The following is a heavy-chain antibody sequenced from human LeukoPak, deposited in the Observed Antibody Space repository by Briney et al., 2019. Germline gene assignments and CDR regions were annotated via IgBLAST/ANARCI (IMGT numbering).Heavy chain of an antibody. V-gene: IGHV1-69*06. CDR3: ATGTDVEMATIGAFDI. Sequence: GASVKVSCKASGGTFSSYAISWVRQAPGQGLEWMGGIIPIFGTANYAQKFQGRVTITADKSTSTAYMELSSLRSEDTAVYYCATGTDVEMATIGAFDIWGQGTMVTVSS. J-gene: IGHJ3*02. D-gene: IGHD5-24*01. CDR2: IIPIFGTA. CDR1: GGTFSSYA.